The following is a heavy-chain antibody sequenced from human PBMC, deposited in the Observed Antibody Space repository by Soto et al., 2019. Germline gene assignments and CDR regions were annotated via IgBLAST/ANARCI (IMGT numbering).Heavy chain of an antibody. J-gene: IGHJ6*02. Sequence: QVQLVESGGGVVQPGRSLRLSCAASGFTLSNYAMYWVRQAPGKGLEWVAVTSYDGSNPYYADSVKGRFTISKDNSENMLYLQMYSLRAEDTAMYYCARHGDFGHIYGYGNGMDVWGQGTTFTVSS. CDR3: ARHGDFGHIYGYGNGMDV. CDR2: TSYDGSNP. V-gene: IGHV3-30*03. CDR1: GFTLSNYA. D-gene: IGHD5-18*01.